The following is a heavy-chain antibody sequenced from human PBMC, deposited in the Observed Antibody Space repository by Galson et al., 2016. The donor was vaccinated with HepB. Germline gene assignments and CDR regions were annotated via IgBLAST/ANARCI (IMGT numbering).Heavy chain of an antibody. Sequence: AEVKKPGESLKISCEGSGYTSSSYWIGWVRQMPGKGLEWMGIIYLDDSDTRYSPSFQGQVTISADKSINTAYLQWSSLKASDTAIYYRARRDSNGWLEYYQHWGQGTLVTVSS. V-gene: IGHV5-51*01. CDR1: GYTSSSYW. CDR3: ARRDSNGWLEYYQH. D-gene: IGHD6-19*01. J-gene: IGHJ1*01. CDR2: IYLDDSDT.